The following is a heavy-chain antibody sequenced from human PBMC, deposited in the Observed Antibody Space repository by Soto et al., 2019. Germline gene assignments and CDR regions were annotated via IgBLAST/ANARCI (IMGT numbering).Heavy chain of an antibody. Sequence: QVQLQESGPGLVKPSQTLSLTCTVSGVSISSGGYYWSWIRQHPGKGLEWIGYIYYSGSTYYNPSLKSRVTISVDTSKNQFSLKLSSVTAADTAVYYCARDFTDSSGPTLGMGVWGQGTTVTVSS. J-gene: IGHJ6*02. V-gene: IGHV4-31*03. CDR3: ARDFTDSSGPTLGMGV. CDR2: IYYSGST. D-gene: IGHD6-19*01. CDR1: GVSISSGGYY.